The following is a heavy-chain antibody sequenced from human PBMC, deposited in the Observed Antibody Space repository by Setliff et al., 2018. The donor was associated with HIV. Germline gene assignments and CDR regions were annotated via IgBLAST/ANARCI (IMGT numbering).Heavy chain of an antibody. J-gene: IGHJ3*02. CDR3: ARVSQDLLGAFDI. Sequence: ASETLSLTCTVSGDSINSGDYYWTWIRHHPGKGLEWIGYIYYSGSTNYNPSLKSRVIISVDSSKNQFFLKLTSVTAADTAMYYCARVSQDLLGAFDIWGQGTMVT. D-gene: IGHD7-27*01. CDR1: GDSINSGDYY. V-gene: IGHV4-31*03. CDR2: IYYSGST.